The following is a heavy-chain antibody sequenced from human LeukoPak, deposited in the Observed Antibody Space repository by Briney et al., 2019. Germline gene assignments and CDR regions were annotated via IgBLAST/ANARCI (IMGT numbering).Heavy chain of an antibody. V-gene: IGHV3-23*01. Sequence: GPLRLSCVASGFTFSIYAMNWVRQAPGKGLEWVSGFSGGDDDTHYADSAKGRFTISRDKSKNSLYLQMNSLRDEDTAVYYCVSRVTSAYWGQGIPVTVSS. D-gene: IGHD5-18*01. CDR1: GFTFSIYA. CDR3: VSRVTSAY. J-gene: IGHJ4*02. CDR2: FSGGDDDT.